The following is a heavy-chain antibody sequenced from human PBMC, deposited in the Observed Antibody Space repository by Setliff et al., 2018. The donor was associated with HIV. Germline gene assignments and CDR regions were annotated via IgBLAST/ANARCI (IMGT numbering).Heavy chain of an antibody. V-gene: IGHV4-34*01. J-gene: IGHJ5*01. CDR2: IDHSGST. Sequence: ETLSLTCAVYGGSFSGYHWSWIRQSPGKGLEWIGEIDHSGSTDDNPSLKSRVTISVDTSKNQFSLKLTSVTAADTAVYYCARDFEASYCGGDCYSGWFDSWGQGILVTVSS. D-gene: IGHD2-21*01. CDR3: ARDFEASYCGGDCYSGWFDS. CDR1: GGSFSGYH.